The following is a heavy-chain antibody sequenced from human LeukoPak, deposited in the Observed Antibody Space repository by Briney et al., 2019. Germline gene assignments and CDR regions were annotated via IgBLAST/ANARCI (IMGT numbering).Heavy chain of an antibody. J-gene: IGHJ4*02. D-gene: IGHD5-12*01. Sequence: PGGSLRLSCVASGFTFSGYWISWVRQAPGKELEWVANIKQDGSEKYYVDSVKGRFTISRDNAKNSLFLQMDSLRAEDTAVYYCARDQGYGPYFDYWGQGTLVTVSS. CDR1: GFTFSGYW. CDR2: IKQDGSEK. V-gene: IGHV3-7*01. CDR3: ARDQGYGPYFDY.